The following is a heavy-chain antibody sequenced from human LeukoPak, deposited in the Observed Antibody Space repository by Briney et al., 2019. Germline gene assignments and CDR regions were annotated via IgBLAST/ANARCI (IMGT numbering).Heavy chain of an antibody. CDR3: ARGRGSGHKENWFDP. V-gene: IGHV1-8*01. D-gene: IGHD6-19*01. J-gene: IGHJ5*02. Sequence: ASVKLSCKASGYTFTTYDINWVRQATAQGLEWMGWMNPNSGNTGYTQKFQGRVTMTRNTSISTAYMELSSLRSEDTAVYYCARGRGSGHKENWFDPWGQGTLVTVSS. CDR1: GYTFTTYD. CDR2: MNPNSGNT.